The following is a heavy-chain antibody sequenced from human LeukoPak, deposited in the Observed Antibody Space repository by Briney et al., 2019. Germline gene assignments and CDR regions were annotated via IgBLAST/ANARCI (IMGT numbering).Heavy chain of an antibody. V-gene: IGHV4-38-2*02. J-gene: IGHJ5*02. CDR2: IYHSGST. Sequence: PSETLSLTCTVSGYSISSGYYWGWIRQPPGKGLEWIGSIYHSGSTNYNPSLKSRVTMSVDPSKNQFSLKLSSVTAADTAVYFCARSRVHGSYYPYHWGQGTLVTVTS. D-gene: IGHD1-26*01. CDR3: ARSRVHGSYYPYH. CDR1: GYSISSGYY.